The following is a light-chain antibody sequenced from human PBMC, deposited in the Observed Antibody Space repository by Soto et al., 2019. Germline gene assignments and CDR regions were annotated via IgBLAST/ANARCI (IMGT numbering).Light chain of an antibody. J-gene: IGKJ1*01. Sequence: EIVLAQSPGTLSLSPGESATLPCRASQSVSNTWLAWYQQQTGQAPRIIIFHESRRATGIPDRFSGRGSGTDLTLTISSLQSEDFVVYYCQQYNNWPWTCGQGTKVDIK. CDR1: QSVSNTW. CDR2: HES. CDR3: QQYNNWPWT. V-gene: IGKV3D-20*02.